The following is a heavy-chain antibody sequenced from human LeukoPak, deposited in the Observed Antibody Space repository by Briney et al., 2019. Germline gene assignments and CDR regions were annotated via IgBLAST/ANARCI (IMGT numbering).Heavy chain of an antibody. D-gene: IGHD1-1*01. CDR3: AKNEGGTYYFDY. Sequence: GGSLRLSCAASGFTFSSYSMNWVRQAPGKGLEWVSAISGSGGSTYYADSVKGRFTISRDNSKNTLYLQMNSLRAEDTAVYYCAKNEGGTYYFDYWGQGTLVTVSS. CDR1: GFTFSSYS. V-gene: IGHV3-23*01. CDR2: ISGSGGST. J-gene: IGHJ4*02.